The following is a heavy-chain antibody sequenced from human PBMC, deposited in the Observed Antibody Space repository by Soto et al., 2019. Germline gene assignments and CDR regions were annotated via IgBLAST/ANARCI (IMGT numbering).Heavy chain of an antibody. CDR3: ARAVGGYCSSTSCYSSNWFDP. V-gene: IGHV4-31*01. CDR1: GGSISSGGYY. D-gene: IGHD2-2*01. CDR2: IYYSGST. Sequence: QVQLQESGPGLVKPSQTLSLTCTVSGGSISSGGYYWSWIRQHPGKGLEWIGYIYYSGSTYYNPSLQSHVTISVDTSKIQFSLKLSSGTAADTAVYYCARAVGGYCSSTSCYSSNWFDPWGQGTLVTVSS. J-gene: IGHJ5*02.